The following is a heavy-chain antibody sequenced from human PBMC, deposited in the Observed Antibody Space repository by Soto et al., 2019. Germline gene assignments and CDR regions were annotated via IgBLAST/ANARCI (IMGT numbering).Heavy chain of an antibody. CDR3: ARDLVGDLAY. D-gene: IGHD4-17*01. CDR2: ISGYNGDT. CDR1: GYTFTSYG. V-gene: IGHV1-18*01. Sequence: QVQLVQSGGEVKQPGASVKVSCKTSGYTFTSYGISWVRQAPGQGLEWMGWISGYNGDTKYVQKFQGRVTLTTDTYTNTAYMEVRSLRADDTAVYYCARDLVGDLAYWGQGNLVTVSS. J-gene: IGHJ4*02.